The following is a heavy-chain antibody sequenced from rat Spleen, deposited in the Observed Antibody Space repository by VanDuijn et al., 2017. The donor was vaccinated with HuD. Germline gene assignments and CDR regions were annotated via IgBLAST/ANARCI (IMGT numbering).Heavy chain of an antibody. J-gene: IGHJ2*01. Sequence: EVKLVESGGGLVQPGRSLKLSCAASGFNFNDHWMGWVRQAPGKGLEWIAEINKDSSIIKYTPSLKDKLTISRDNAQNTLYLQMSKQGSEDTAIYYCVREELGVRDWGQGVMVTVSS. V-gene: IGHV4-2*01. CDR2: INKDSSII. CDR3: VREELGVRD. CDR1: GFNFNDHW. D-gene: IGHD4-3*01.